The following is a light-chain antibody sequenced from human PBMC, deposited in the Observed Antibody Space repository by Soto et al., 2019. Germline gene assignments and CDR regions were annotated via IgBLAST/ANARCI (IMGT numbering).Light chain of an antibody. Sequence: QSVLAQPASVSGSPGQSITISCTGTSSDVGGYNYVSWYQQHPGKAPKLMIYEVSNRPSGVSNRFSGSKSGNTASLTISGLQAEDEADYYCSSYTSSSTRVFGTRTKVTVL. J-gene: IGLJ1*01. CDR3: SSYTSSSTRV. V-gene: IGLV2-14*01. CDR1: SSDVGGYNY. CDR2: EVS.